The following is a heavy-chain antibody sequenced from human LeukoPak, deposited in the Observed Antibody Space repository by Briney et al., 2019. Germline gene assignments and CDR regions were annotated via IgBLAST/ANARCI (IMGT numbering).Heavy chain of an antibody. CDR3: SNGYYYDSSGYYYRDYFDY. CDR1: GFTFSSYA. Sequence: GGSLRLSCAASGFTFSSYAMNWVRQAPGKGLEWVAVISYDGSNKYYADSVKGRFTISRDNSKNTLYLQMNSLRAEDTAVYYCSNGYYYDSSGYYYRDYFDYWGQGTLVTVSS. CDR2: ISYDGSNK. D-gene: IGHD3-22*01. V-gene: IGHV3-30*04. J-gene: IGHJ4*02.